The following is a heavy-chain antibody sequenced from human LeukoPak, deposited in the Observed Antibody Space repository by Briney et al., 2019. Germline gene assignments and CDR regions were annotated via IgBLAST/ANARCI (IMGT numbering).Heavy chain of an antibody. CDR3: ARDLVGYSSNFDY. CDR1: GGTFSSYA. D-gene: IGHD5-18*01. Sequence: SVTVSCKASGGTFSSYAISWVRQAPGQGLEWMGVIIPDFGTANDAHKFQGRVTITADESTSTAYMELSSLRSEDTAVYYCARDLVGYSSNFDYWGQGTLVTVSS. CDR2: IIPDFGTA. V-gene: IGHV1-69*01. J-gene: IGHJ4*02.